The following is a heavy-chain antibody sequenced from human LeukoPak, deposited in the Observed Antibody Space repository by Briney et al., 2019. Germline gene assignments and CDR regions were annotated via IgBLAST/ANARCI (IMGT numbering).Heavy chain of an antibody. J-gene: IGHJ4*02. Sequence: SETLSLTCTVSGGSATTYYWSWIRQPPGKGLEWIGYIYDSGSTNYNPSLKSRVTISEDTSKRQFSLKLRSVTAADTAVYYCARVVGRYCSSTSCYIDYWGQGTLVTVSS. CDR2: IYDSGST. CDR3: ARVVGRYCSSTSCYIDY. D-gene: IGHD2-2*02. CDR1: GGSATTYY. V-gene: IGHV4-59*02.